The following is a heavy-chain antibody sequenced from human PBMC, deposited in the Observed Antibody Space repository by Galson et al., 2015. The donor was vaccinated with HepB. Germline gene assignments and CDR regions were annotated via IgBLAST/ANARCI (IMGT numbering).Heavy chain of an antibody. CDR1: GFTFSTYS. CDR2: ISGNSNYI. Sequence: LRLSCAASGFTFSTYSMNWVRQAPGKGLEWVSSISGNSNYIYHADSVKGRFTISRDNAKNSLYLQMDSLRAEDTALYYCARNLYSGADYSVDYWGQGTLVTVSS. D-gene: IGHD4-11*01. J-gene: IGHJ4*02. V-gene: IGHV3-21*01. CDR3: ARNLYSGADYSVDY.